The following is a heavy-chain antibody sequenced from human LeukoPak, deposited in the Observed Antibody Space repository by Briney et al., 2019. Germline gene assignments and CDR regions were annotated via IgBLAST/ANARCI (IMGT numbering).Heavy chain of an antibody. CDR1: GGSISNNY. V-gene: IGHV4-59*01. CDR3: AREDFRRMDV. J-gene: IGHJ6*02. Sequence: PSETLSLTCTVSGGSISNNYWSWIRQPPGKGLEWIGYIYYNGNTNYNPSLKSRVTMSVDTSKNQFSLKLSSVTAADTAVYYCAREDFRRMDVWGQGTTVTVS. CDR2: IYYNGNT. D-gene: IGHD3-3*01.